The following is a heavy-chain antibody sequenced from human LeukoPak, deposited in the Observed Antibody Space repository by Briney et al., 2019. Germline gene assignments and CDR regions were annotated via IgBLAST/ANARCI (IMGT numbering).Heavy chain of an antibody. CDR3: ARDQNQQWLTSYYFDY. CDR1: GFTFSSYA. V-gene: IGHV3-30-3*01. D-gene: IGHD6-19*01. J-gene: IGHJ4*02. CDR2: ISYDGSNK. Sequence: GGSLRLSCAASGFTFSSYAMHWVRQAPGKGLEWVAVISYDGSNKYYADSVKGRFTISRDNSKNTLYLQMNSLRAEDTAVYYCARDQNQQWLTSYYFDYWGQGTLVTVSS.